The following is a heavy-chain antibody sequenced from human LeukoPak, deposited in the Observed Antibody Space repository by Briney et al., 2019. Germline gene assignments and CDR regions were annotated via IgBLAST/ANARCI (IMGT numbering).Heavy chain of an antibody. CDR1: GFTFSYYG. Sequence: PGGSLRLSCAASGFTFSYYGMGWVRQAPGKGLEWLSYITDVSSSIFYAESVKGRFTIYRDNAKNSLYLQMNSLRADDTAIYYCARDRPHSGYDFDYWGQGTLVTVSS. D-gene: IGHD5-12*01. V-gene: IGHV3-48*01. CDR2: ITDVSSSI. J-gene: IGHJ4*02. CDR3: ARDRPHSGYDFDY.